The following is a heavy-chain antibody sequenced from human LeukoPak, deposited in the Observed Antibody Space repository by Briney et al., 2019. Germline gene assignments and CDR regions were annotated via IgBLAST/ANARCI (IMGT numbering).Heavy chain of an antibody. CDR1: GYTFSSYV. Sequence: GASVKVSCKTSGYTFSSYVISWVRQAPGQGLEWMGWTSAYNGHTKYAQELQGRVTMTTDTSTSTAYMELRRLRTDDTAVYYCARSSRYCSSVSCYLFDPWGQGTLVTVSS. CDR3: ARSSRYCSSVSCYLFDP. V-gene: IGHV1-18*01. D-gene: IGHD2-2*01. CDR2: TSAYNGHT. J-gene: IGHJ5*02.